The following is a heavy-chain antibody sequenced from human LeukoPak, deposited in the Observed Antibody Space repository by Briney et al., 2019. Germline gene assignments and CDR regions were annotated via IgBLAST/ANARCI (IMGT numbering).Heavy chain of an antibody. CDR3: ARIRETMSD. CDR2: IYSDNT. Sequence: GGSLRLSCAASGFTFSSYGMSWVRQTPGKGLEWVSFIYSDNTHYSDSVKGRFTISRDNSKNTLYLQMNSLRAEDTAVYYCARIRETMSDWGQGTLVTVSS. D-gene: IGHD3-10*01. V-gene: IGHV3-53*01. CDR1: GFTFSSYG. J-gene: IGHJ4*02.